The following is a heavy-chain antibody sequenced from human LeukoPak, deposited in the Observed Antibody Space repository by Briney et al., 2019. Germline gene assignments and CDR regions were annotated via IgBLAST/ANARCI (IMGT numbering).Heavy chain of an antibody. CDR1: GFIFSSYG. CDR3: AKEDYVWGSYRYTDLDY. Sequence: PGGSLRLSCAASGFIFSSYGMSWVRQAPGKGLEWVSAISGSGGSTYYADSVKGRFTISRDNSKNTLYLQMNSLRAEDTAVYYCAKEDYVWGSYRYTDLDYWGQGTLVTVSS. J-gene: IGHJ4*02. CDR2: ISGSGGST. D-gene: IGHD3-16*02. V-gene: IGHV3-23*01.